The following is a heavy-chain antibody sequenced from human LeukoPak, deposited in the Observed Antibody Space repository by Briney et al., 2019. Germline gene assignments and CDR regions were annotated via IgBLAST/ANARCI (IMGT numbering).Heavy chain of an antibody. CDR1: GFTLSDYA. CDR3: SRAYSTGWLGINDY. CDR2: IRNKADGGTA. J-gene: IGHJ4*02. V-gene: IGHV3-49*04. Sequence: GGSLRLSCTASGFTLSDYAMSWVRQAPGEGLEWVGFIRNKADGGTADYAASVKGRFTISRDDSKTIAYLQMNSLKTEDTAVYYCSRAYSTGWLGINDYWGQGALATVSS. D-gene: IGHD6-19*01.